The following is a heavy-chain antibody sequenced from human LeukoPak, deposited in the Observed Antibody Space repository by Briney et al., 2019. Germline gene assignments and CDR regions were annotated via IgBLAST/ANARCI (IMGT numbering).Heavy chain of an antibody. D-gene: IGHD3-10*01. CDR1: GFTFSSYW. Sequence: PGGSLRLSCAASGFTFSSYWMHWVRQAPGKGLVWVSRINSDGSSTSYADSVKGRFTISRDNAKNTLYLQMNSLRAEDTAVYYCARESPLSFNFDYWGQGTLVTVSS. CDR3: ARESPLSFNFDY. V-gene: IGHV3-74*01. J-gene: IGHJ4*02. CDR2: INSDGSST.